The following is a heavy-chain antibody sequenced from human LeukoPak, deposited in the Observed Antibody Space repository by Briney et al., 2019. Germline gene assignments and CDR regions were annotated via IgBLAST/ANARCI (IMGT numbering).Heavy chain of an antibody. D-gene: IGHD3-3*01. CDR3: ARVELRFLEWSNSDAFDI. V-gene: IGHV4-4*07. CDR1: GGSISSYY. CDR2: IYTSGST. Sequence: SETLSLTCTVSGGSISSYYWSWIRQPAGKGLEWIGRIYTSGSTNYNPSLKGRVTMSVDTSKNQFSLKLSSVTAADTAVYYCARVELRFLEWSNSDAFDIWGQGTMVTVSS. J-gene: IGHJ3*02.